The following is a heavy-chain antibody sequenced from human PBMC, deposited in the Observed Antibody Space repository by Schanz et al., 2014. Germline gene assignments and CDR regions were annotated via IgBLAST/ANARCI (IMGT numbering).Heavy chain of an antibody. CDR3: ARISDGDYLY. CDR1: GATFNSYA. J-gene: IGHJ4*02. CDR2: IIPPLRQT. Sequence: QVQLVQSGSELKKPGASVKVSCKSSGATFNSYAFGWVRQAPGQGFEWVGSIIPPLRQTRYAQKFEERVIITADTSTTTVYMDLASLTSDDTAVYFCARISDGDYLYWGQGTLVTVSS. D-gene: IGHD4-17*01. V-gene: IGHV1-69*09.